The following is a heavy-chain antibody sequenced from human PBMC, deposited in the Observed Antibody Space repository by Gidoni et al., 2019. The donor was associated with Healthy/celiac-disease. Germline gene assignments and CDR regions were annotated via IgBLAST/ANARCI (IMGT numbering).Heavy chain of an antibody. V-gene: IGHV1-2*04. CDR3: ARGFHDSSGYYLGPSDY. CDR1: GYTFTGSY. CDR2: INPNSGGT. D-gene: IGHD3-22*01. J-gene: IGHJ4*02. Sequence: QVQLVQSGAEVKKPGASGKVSCKASGYTFTGSYTHWVRQAPGQGLGWMGWINPNSGGTNYAQKFQGWVTMTRDTSISTAYMELSRLRSDDTAVYYCARGFHDSSGYYLGPSDYWGQGTLVTVSS.